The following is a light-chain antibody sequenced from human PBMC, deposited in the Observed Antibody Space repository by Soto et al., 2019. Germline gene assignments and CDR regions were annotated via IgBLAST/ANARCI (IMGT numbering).Light chain of an antibody. CDR2: GAS. CDR3: QQYGTSIQT. CDR1: QSVGSNY. J-gene: IGKJ1*01. V-gene: IGKV3-20*01. Sequence: EIVLTQFPGTLSLSPGESATLSCRASQSVGSNYLAWYQQRPGQPPNLLIFGASQRAPDIPDRFSGSGSGTDFTLTISRLEPEDFAVYYCQQYGTSIQTFGQGTKVDIK.